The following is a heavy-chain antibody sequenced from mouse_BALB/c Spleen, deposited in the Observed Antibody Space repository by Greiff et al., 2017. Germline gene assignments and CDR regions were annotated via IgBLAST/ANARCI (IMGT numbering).Heavy chain of an antibody. J-gene: IGHJ3*01. V-gene: IGHV2-9*02. CDR2: IWAGGST. D-gene: IGHD4-1*01. CDR3: ARDNWEGGTQFAY. CDR1: GFSLTSYG. Sequence: QVQLKESGPGLVAPSQSLSITCTVSGFSLTSYGVHWVRQPPGKGLEWLGVIWAGGSTNYNSALMSRLSISKDNSKSQVFLKMNSLQTDDTAMYYCARDNWEGGTQFAYWGQGTLVTVSA.